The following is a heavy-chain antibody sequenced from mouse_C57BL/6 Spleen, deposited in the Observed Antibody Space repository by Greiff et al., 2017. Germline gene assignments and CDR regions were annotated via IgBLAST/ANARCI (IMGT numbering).Heavy chain of an antibody. CDR3: TRGDYYGSSYGYFDV. V-gene: IGHV1-15*01. CDR2: IDPETGGT. Sequence: QVQLQQSGAELVRPGASVTLSCKASGYTFTDYEMHWVKQTPVHGLEWIGAIDPETGGTAYNQKFKGKAILTADKSSSTAYMELRSLTSEDPAVYYCTRGDYYGSSYGYFDVWGTGTTVTVSS. J-gene: IGHJ1*03. CDR1: GYTFTDYE. D-gene: IGHD1-1*01.